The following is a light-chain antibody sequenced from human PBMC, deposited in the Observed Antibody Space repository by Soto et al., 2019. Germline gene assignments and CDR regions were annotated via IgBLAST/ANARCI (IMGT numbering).Light chain of an antibody. CDR3: QQYYSTPF. V-gene: IGKV4-1*01. J-gene: IGKJ4*01. Sequence: DIVMTQSPDSLDVSLGEGATINCKSSQSVLYSSNNKNYLAWYQQKPGQPPKLLIYWASTRESGVPDRFSGSGSGTDFTLTISSLQAEDVPVYYCQQYYSTPFFGGGTKVEIK. CDR1: QSVLYSSNNKNY. CDR2: WAS.